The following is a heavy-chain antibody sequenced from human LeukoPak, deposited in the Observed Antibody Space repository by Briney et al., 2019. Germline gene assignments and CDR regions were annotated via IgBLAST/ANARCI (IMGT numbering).Heavy chain of an antibody. CDR2: INPNSGGT. Sequence: ASVKVSCKASGYTFTGYYMHWVRQAPGQGLEWMGWINPNSGGTNYAQKFQGRVTMTRDTSISTAYMELSRLRSDDTAVYYCARGLVLRFLEWSSDHDASDIWGQGTMVTVSS. CDR3: ARGLVLRFLEWSSDHDASDI. D-gene: IGHD3-3*01. V-gene: IGHV1-2*02. J-gene: IGHJ3*02. CDR1: GYTFTGYY.